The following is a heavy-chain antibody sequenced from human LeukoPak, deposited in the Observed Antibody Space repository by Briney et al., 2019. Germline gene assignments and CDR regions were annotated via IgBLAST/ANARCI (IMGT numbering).Heavy chain of an antibody. CDR2: IIPIFGTA. V-gene: IGHV1-69*05. CDR1: GGTFSSYA. CDR3: ARMSIAARPGDY. D-gene: IGHD6-6*01. J-gene: IGHJ4*02. Sequence: SVKVSCKASGGTFSSYAISWVRQAPGQGLEWVGGIIPIFGTANYAQKFQGRVTITTDESTSTAYMELSSLRSEDTAVYYCARMSIAARPGDYWGQGTLVTVSS.